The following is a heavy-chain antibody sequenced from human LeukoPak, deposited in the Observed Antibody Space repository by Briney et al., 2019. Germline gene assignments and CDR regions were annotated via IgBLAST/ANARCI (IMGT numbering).Heavy chain of an antibody. CDR1: GYSISSGYY. J-gene: IGHJ3*02. D-gene: IGHD2-2*02. Sequence: SETLSLTCTVSGYSISSGYYWGWTRQPPGKGREGIGSIYHGGRTYYNPSPKRGVTISVDTSRKQFSLKLSSVTPADTAVYYCARERYCSSTSCYTDDAFDIWGQGTMVTVSS. CDR2: IYHGGRT. CDR3: ARERYCSSTSCYTDDAFDI. V-gene: IGHV4-38-2*02.